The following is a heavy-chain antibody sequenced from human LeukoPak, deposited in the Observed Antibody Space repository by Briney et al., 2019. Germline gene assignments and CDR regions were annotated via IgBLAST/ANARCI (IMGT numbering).Heavy chain of an antibody. CDR1: GFTFSSYS. CDR3: ARRTGYLDY. V-gene: IGHV3-21*01. D-gene: IGHD3/OR15-3a*01. Sequence: GGSLRLSCAASGFTFSSYSMNWVRQAPGKGLEWVSSISSSSYIYYADSVKSRFTISRDNAKNSLYLQMNSLRAEDTAVYYRARRTGYLDYWGQGTLVTVSS. J-gene: IGHJ4*02. CDR2: ISSSSYI.